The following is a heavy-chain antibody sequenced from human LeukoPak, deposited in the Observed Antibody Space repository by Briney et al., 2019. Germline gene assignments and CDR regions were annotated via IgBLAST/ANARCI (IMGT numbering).Heavy chain of an antibody. V-gene: IGHV3-11*01. Sequence: LSLTCAVYGGSFSDYYMSWLRQAPGKGLEWVSYITSSGTNIYYADSVKGRFTISRDNAKSSLYLQMNSLRAEDTAMYYCVRDSQTVYYYQPPDYWGQGTLVTVSA. J-gene: IGHJ4*02. CDR2: ITSSGTNI. CDR1: GGSFSDYY. CDR3: VRDSQTVYYYQPPDY. D-gene: IGHD3-10*01.